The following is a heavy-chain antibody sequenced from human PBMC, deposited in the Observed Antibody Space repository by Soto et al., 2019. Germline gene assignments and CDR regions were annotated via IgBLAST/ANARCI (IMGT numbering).Heavy chain of an antibody. V-gene: IGHV1-69*02. CDR1: GGTFSSYT. CDR3: ASPGWVTAFSAYDI. CDR2: IIPILGIA. D-gene: IGHD2-21*02. Sequence: SVKVSCKAAGGTFSSYTISWVRQAPGQGLEWTGRIIPILGIANYAQKFQGRVTITADKSTSTAYMELSSLRSEDTAVYYCASPGWVTAFSAYDIWGQGTIVTVSS. J-gene: IGHJ3*02.